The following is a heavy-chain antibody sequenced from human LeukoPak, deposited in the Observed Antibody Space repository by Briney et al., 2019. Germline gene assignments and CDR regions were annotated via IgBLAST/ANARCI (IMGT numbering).Heavy chain of an antibody. V-gene: IGHV4-30-4*01. CDR1: GGSISSGDYY. D-gene: IGHD3-10*01. CDR2: IYYSGST. J-gene: IGHJ4*02. Sequence: SETLSLACTVSGGSISSGDYYWSWIRQPPGKGLEWIGYIYYSGSTYYNPSLKSRVTISVDTSKNQFSLKLSSVTAADTAVYYCARVVRAGLLWFGEFPIFDYWGQGTLVTVSS. CDR3: ARVVRAGLLWFGEFPIFDY.